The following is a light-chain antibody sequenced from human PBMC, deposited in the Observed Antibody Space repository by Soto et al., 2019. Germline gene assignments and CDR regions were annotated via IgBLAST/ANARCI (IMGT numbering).Light chain of an antibody. CDR3: QQYNNWPRT. CDR1: QSIRSW. V-gene: IGKV1-5*03. J-gene: IGKJ1*01. Sequence: DIQMTQSPSTLSASVGDRVTITCRASQSIRSWLAWYQQKPGKAPKLLIYKASSLETGVPLRFSGSGSGTEFTLTISSLQPDDFATYYCQQYNNWPRTFGQGTKVDIK. CDR2: KAS.